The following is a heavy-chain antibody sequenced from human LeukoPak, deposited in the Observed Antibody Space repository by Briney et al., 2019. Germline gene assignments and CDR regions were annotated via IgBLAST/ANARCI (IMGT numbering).Heavy chain of an antibody. D-gene: IGHD2-15*01. CDR1: GYTFTSYG. CDR3: ARVLAEGDTVVVVAATDFDY. Sequence: ASVKVSCKASGYTFTSYGISWVRQAPGQGLEWMGWISAYNGNTNYAQKLQGRVTMTTDTSTSTAYMELRSLRSDDTAVYYCARVLAEGDTVVVVAATDFDYWGQGTLVTVSS. J-gene: IGHJ4*02. V-gene: IGHV1-18*01. CDR2: ISAYNGNT.